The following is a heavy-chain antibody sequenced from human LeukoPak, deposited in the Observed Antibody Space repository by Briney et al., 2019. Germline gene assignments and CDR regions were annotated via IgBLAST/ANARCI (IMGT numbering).Heavy chain of an antibody. CDR3: ARDSPTKIGSTTGDWFDP. J-gene: IGHJ5*02. CDR2: INPSGGST. D-gene: IGHD2-2*01. CDR1: GYTFTSYY. V-gene: IGHV1-46*01. Sequence: ASVKVSCKASGYTFTSYYMHWVRQAPGQGLEWMGIINPSGGSTSYAQKFQGRVTMTRDTSTSTVYMELSSLRSEDTAVYYCARDSPTKIGSTTGDWFDPWGQGILVTVSS.